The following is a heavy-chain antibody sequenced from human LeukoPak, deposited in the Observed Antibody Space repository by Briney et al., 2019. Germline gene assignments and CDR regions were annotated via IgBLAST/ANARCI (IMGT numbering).Heavy chain of an antibody. D-gene: IGHD3-10*01. CDR1: GFTVSSNY. CDR3: ARAPPYPMVRGVHLDY. V-gene: IGHV3-53*01. J-gene: IGHJ4*02. CDR2: IYSGGST. Sequence: PGGSLRLSCAASGFTVSSNYMSWVRQAPGKGLEWVSVIYSGGSTYYADSVKGRFTISRDNSKNTLYLQMNSLRAEDTAVYYCARAPPYPMVRGVHLDYWGQGTLVTVSS.